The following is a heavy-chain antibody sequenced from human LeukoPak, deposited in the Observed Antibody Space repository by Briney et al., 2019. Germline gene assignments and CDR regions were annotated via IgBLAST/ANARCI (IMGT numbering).Heavy chain of an antibody. CDR2: INPNSGGT. CDR1: GYTFTGYY. V-gene: IGHV1-2*02. J-gene: IGHJ6*02. CDR3: ARGAVAGTLGYYGMDV. D-gene: IGHD6-19*01. Sequence: ASVKVSCKASGYTFTGYYMHWVRQAPGQGLEWVGWINPNSGGTNYAQKFQGRVTMTRDTSISTAYMELSRLRSDDTAVYYCARGAVAGTLGYYGMDVWGQGTTVTVSS.